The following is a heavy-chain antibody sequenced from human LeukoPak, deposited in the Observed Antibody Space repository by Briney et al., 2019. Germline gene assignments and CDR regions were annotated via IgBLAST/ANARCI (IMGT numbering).Heavy chain of an antibody. D-gene: IGHD6-13*01. V-gene: IGHV1-58*01. J-gene: IGHJ6*02. CDR3: AADPADPAALYYYYGMDV. CDR1: GFTFTSSA. CDR2: IVVGSGNT. Sequence: ASVKVSCKAFGFTFTSSAVQWVRQARGQRLEWIGWIVVGSGNTNYAQKFQERVTITRDMSTSTAYMELSSLRSEDTGVYYCAADPADPAALYYYYGMDVWGQGTTVTVSS.